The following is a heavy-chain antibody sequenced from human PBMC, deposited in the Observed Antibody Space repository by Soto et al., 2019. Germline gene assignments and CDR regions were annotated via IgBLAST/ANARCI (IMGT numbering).Heavy chain of an antibody. D-gene: IGHD2-2*01. CDR2: ISGSGGST. V-gene: IGHV3-23*01. Sequence: PGGSLRLSCAASGFTFSSYAMSWVRQAPGKGLEWVSAISGSGGSTYYADSVKGRFTISRDNSKNTLYLQMNSLRAEDTAVYYCAKSGFIKCSSTSCYAREYSGYDLSAFDIWGQGTMVTVSS. CDR3: AKSGFIKCSSTSCYAREYSGYDLSAFDI. CDR1: GFTFSSYA. J-gene: IGHJ3*02.